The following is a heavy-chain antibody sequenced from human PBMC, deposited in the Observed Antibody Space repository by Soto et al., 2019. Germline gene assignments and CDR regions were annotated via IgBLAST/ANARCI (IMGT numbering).Heavy chain of an antibody. D-gene: IGHD3-3*01. CDR3: ARGLSNLRYYYYMDV. CDR1: GFTFSSYG. CDR2: IWYDGSNK. J-gene: IGHJ6*03. Sequence: GGSLRLSCAASGFTFSSYGMHWVRQAPGKGLEWVAVIWYDGSNKYYADSVKGRFTISRDNSKNTLYLQMNSLRAEDTAVYYCARGLSNLRYYYYMDVWGKGTTVTVSS. V-gene: IGHV3-33*01.